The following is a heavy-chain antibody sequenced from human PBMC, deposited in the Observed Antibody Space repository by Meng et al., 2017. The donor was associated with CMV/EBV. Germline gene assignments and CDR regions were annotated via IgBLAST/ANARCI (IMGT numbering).Heavy chain of an antibody. CDR3: ARGGLFWSGYYPYYYYGMDV. CDR2: IYYSGST. V-gene: IGHV4-61*01. CDR1: GGSVSSGSYY. J-gene: IGHJ6*02. Sequence: GSLRLSCTVSGGSVSSGSYYWSWIRQPPGKGLEWIGNIYYSGSTNYNPSLKSRVTISVDTSKNQFSLKLSSVTAADTAVYYCARGGLFWSGYYPYYYYGMDVWGQGTTVTVSS. D-gene: IGHD3-3*01.